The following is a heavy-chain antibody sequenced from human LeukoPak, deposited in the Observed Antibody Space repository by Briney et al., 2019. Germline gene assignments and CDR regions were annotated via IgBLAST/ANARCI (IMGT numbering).Heavy chain of an antibody. V-gene: IGHV4-39*07. J-gene: IGHJ6*02. CDR2: IYNRGHT. Sequence: SETLSLTCTVSGGSISSSNFYWGWIRQPPGKGLGWIGNIYNRGHTYYNPSLKSRVTMSLDTSKNQFSLRLSSVTAADTAVYYCARRPAIRDYYGMDVWGQGTTVTVSS. D-gene: IGHD2-2*02. CDR3: ARRPAIRDYYGMDV. CDR1: GGSISSSNFY.